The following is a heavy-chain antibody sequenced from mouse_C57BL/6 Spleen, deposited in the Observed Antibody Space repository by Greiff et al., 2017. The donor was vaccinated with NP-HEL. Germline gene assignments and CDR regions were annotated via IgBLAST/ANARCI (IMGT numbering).Heavy chain of an antibody. CDR3: ARSDYDDAFDY. D-gene: IGHD2-4*01. Sequence: QVQLKQPGAELVMPGASVKLSCKASGYTFTSYWMHWVKQRPGQGLEWIGEIDPSDSYTNYNQKFKGKSTLTVDKSSSTAYMQLSSLTSEDSAVYYCARSDYDDAFDYWGQGTTLTVSS. CDR1: GYTFTSYW. J-gene: IGHJ2*01. V-gene: IGHV1-69*01. CDR2: IDPSDSYT.